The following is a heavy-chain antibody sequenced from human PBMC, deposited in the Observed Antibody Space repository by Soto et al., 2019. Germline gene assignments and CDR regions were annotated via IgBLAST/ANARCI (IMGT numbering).Heavy chain of an antibody. V-gene: IGHV4-59*01. CDR3: ARGEDAFFYYGLDV. Sequence: LTCTVSGCSISSYYWSWIRQPPGKGLEWIAYIYDTGISGYTPSTSYNPSLKSRVTMSVDTSKSQFSLKLTSVTAADTAVYYCARGEDAFFYYGLDVWGQGITVTVSS. J-gene: IGHJ6*02. CDR2: IYDTGISGYTPST. CDR1: GCSISSYY.